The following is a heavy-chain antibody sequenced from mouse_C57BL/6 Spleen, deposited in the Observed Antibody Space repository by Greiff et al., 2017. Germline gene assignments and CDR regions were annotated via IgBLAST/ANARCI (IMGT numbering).Heavy chain of an antibody. J-gene: IGHJ2*01. V-gene: IGHV5-6*01. CDR3: ARPGYDGYYFDY. CDR1: GFTFSSYG. D-gene: IGHD2-3*01. Sequence: EVNLVESGGDLVKPGGSLKLSCAASGFTFSSYGMSWVRQTPDKRLEWVATISSGGSYTYYPDSVKGRFTISRDNAKNTLYLQMSSLQSEDTAMYYCARPGYDGYYFDYWGKGTTLTVSS. CDR2: ISSGGSYT.